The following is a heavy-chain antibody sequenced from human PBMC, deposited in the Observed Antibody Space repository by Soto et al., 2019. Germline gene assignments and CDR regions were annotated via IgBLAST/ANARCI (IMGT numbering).Heavy chain of an antibody. V-gene: IGHV1-2*02. J-gene: IGHJ6*02. CDR3: AREVTMVRGARVYGMDV. CDR1: GYMFTGYN. CDR2: INPNSGGT. Sequence: QVQLEQSGAEVKKAGASVKVSCKASGYMFTGYNMHWVRQAPGQGLEWMGWINPNSGGTNYAQKFQGRVTMTRDMSSSTAYIELSRLRSDDTAVYYCAREVTMVRGARVYGMDVWGQGTTVTVSS. D-gene: IGHD3-10*01.